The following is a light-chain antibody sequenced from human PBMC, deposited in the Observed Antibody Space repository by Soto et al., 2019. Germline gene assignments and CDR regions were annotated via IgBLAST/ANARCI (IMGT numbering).Light chain of an antibody. CDR2: INYDGTH. V-gene: IGLV4-69*01. J-gene: IGLJ3*02. Sequence: QSVLTQSPSASASLGASVKLTCTLSSGYSTYAIAWHQQQAEKGPRSLMKINYDGTHSKGDGFFDRFSGSSSGAERHLTLSSLQSEDEADYYCQSLGAGIQVFGGGTKLTVL. CDR3: QSLGAGIQV. CDR1: SGYSTYA.